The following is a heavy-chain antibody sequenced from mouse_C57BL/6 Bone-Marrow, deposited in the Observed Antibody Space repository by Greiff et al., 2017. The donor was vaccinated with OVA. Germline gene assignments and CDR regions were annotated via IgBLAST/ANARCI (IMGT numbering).Heavy chain of an antibody. J-gene: IGHJ4*01. V-gene: IGHV1-81*01. CDR2: IYPRSGNT. D-gene: IGHD1-1*01. Sequence: QVQLQQSGAELARPGASVQLSCKASGYTFTSYGISWVKQRTGQGLEWIGEIYPRSGNTYYNEKFKGKATLTADKSSSTAYMELRSLTSEDSAVYFCFSAVAEAMDYWGQGTSVTVSS. CDR1: GYTFTSYG. CDR3: FSAVAEAMDY.